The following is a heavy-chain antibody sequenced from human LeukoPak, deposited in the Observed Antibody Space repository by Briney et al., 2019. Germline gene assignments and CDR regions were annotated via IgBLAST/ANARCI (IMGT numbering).Heavy chain of an antibody. CDR3: AKEKSDYYGSGSYYRPLDYYYGMDV. CDR1: GFTFDDYA. CDR2: ISGDGGST. V-gene: IGHV3-43*02. D-gene: IGHD3-10*01. J-gene: IGHJ6*02. Sequence: GGSLRLSCAASGFTFDDYAMHWVRQAPGKGLEWVSLISGDGGSTYYAESVKGRFTISRDNSKNSLYLQMNSLRTEDTALYYCAKEKSDYYGSGSYYRPLDYYYGMDVWGQGTTVTVSS.